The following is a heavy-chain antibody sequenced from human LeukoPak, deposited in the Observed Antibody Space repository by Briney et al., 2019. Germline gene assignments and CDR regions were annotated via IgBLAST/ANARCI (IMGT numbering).Heavy chain of an antibody. J-gene: IGHJ4*02. V-gene: IGHV3-30*04. CDR2: ISYDGSNK. CDR1: GFSFSNYP. Sequence: GGSLRLSCAASGFSFSNYPMHWVRQAPGKGLEWVAVISYDGSNKYYADSVKGRFTISRDNSKNTLYLQMNSLRAEDTAVYYCAKEEGYWGQGTLVTVSS. CDR3: AKEEGY.